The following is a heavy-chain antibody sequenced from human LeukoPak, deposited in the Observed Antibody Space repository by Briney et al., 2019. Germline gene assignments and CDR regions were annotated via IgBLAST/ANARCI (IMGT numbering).Heavy chain of an antibody. CDR2: ISSSGSTR. J-gene: IGHJ4*02. CDR1: GFSSSNYN. Sequence: PGGSLRLSCAASGFSSSNYNMNWVRQAPGKGLEWISYISSSGSTRYYADSVKGRFTISRDNAKNSLYLQMNSLRDEDSAVYYCARDQGIFDYWGQGTLVTVSS. CDR3: ARDQGIFDY. V-gene: IGHV3-48*02.